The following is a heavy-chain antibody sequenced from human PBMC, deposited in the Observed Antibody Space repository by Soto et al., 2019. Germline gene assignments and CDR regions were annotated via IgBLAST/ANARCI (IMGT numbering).Heavy chain of an antibody. CDR2: IYWDDDK. CDR3: ARRYSTSSPLYYFDY. V-gene: IGHV2-5*02. J-gene: IGHJ4*02. CDR1: GFSLTTSGVG. Sequence: QITLKESGPTLVKPTQTLTLTCTFSGFSLTTSGVGVGWIRQPPGKALEWLALIYWDDDKRYSPSLKSRLTITKDPSKNQVVLTMTNMDPVDTATYYSARRYSTSSPLYYFDYWGEGSLVTVSS. D-gene: IGHD6-6*01.